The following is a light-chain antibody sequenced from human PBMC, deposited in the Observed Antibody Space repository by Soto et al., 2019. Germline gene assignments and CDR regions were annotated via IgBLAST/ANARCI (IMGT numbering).Light chain of an antibody. CDR1: QSVSSN. CDR2: GAP. V-gene: IGKV3-15*01. CDR3: QQYNNWPL. J-gene: IGKJ5*01. Sequence: EIVMTQSPATLSVSPGERATLSCRASQSVSSNLAWYQQKPGQAPRLLIYGAPTRATGIPARFSGSGSGTEFTLTISSLQSEDFAVYYCQQYNNWPLFGQGTRLAIK.